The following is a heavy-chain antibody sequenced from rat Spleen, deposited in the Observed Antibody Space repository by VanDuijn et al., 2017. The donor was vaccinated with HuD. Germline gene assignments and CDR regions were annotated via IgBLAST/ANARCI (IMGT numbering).Heavy chain of an antibody. CDR1: GFSLTSSS. Sequence: QVQLKESGPGLVQPSQTLSLTCIVSGFSLTSSSVSWVRQPPGKGLEWMGAIWSGGSKDYNLEYKSRLSIGRDTSKSQVFLKMNSLQTEDTAIYFCTRSRKGGQGYFDYWGQGVMVIVSS. D-gene: IGHD1-11*01. J-gene: IGHJ2*01. CDR2: IWSGGSK. V-gene: IGHV2-1*01. CDR3: TRSRKGGQGYFDY.